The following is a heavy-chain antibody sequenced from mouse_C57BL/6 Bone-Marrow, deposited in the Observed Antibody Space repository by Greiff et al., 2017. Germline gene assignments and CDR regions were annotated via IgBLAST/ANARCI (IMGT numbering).Heavy chain of an antibody. CDR1: GFTFSSYG. V-gene: IGHV5-6*01. CDR3: ASHRYLDV. Sequence: EVKLVESGGDLVKPGGSLKLSCAASGFTFSSYGMSWVRQTPDKRLEWVATISSGGSYTYYPDSVKGRFTISRDNAKNTLYLQMSSLKSEDTAMEYGASHRYLDVWGTGTAVTVTA. CDR2: ISSGGSYT. J-gene: IGHJ1*03.